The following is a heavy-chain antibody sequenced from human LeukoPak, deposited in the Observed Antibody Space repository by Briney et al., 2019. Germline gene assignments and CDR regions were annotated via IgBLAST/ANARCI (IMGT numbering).Heavy chain of an antibody. J-gene: IGHJ4*02. V-gene: IGHV3-30*02. CDR1: GFTFSSYA. CDR2: IRYDGGNK. CDR3: ATIPSLI. Sequence: GGSLRLSCAASGFTFSSYAMHWVRQAPGKGLEWVAPIRYDGGNKYYADSVKGRFTISRGNSKNTLDLQMTSLRPEDTGVYYCATIPSLIWGQGTLVTVSS.